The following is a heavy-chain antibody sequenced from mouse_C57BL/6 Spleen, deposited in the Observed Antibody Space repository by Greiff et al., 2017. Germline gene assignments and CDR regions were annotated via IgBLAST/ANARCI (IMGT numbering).Heavy chain of an antibody. Sequence: EVLLVESGGGLVKPGGSLKLSCAASGFTFSDYGMHWVRQAPEKGLEWVAYISSGSSTIYYADTVKGRFTISRNNAKNTLFLQMTSLRSEDKAMNYCARRDYCGSFFDYWGQGTTLTVSS. CDR2: ISSGSSTI. J-gene: IGHJ2*01. V-gene: IGHV5-17*01. D-gene: IGHD1-1*01. CDR1: GFTFSDYG. CDR3: ARRDYCGSFFDY.